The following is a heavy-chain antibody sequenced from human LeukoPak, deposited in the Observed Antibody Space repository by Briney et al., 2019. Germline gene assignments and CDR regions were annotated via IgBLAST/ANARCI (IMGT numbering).Heavy chain of an antibody. D-gene: IGHD3-3*01. J-gene: IGHJ4*02. CDR3: ARSIRGYYLYY. CDR1: GGSISSGGYY. V-gene: IGHV4-31*03. Sequence: PSQTLSLTCTVSGGSISSGGYYWSWIRQHPGKGLEWIGYIYYSGSTYYNPSLKSRVTISVDTSKDQFSLKLSSVTAADTAVYYCARSIRGYYLYYWGQGTLVTVSS. CDR2: IYYSGST.